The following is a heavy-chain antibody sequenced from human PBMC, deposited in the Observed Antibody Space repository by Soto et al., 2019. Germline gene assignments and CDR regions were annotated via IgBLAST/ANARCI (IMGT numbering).Heavy chain of an antibody. Sequence: ASVKVSFKASGGTFSSYAINWLRQAPGQGLEWMGGIIPIFGTANYAQKFQGRVTITADESTSAAYMELSSLTSEDTAVYYCATAGGGITIFGVVTRGPFHYYYYGMDVWGQGTTVTVSS. J-gene: IGHJ6*02. V-gene: IGHV1-69*13. D-gene: IGHD3-3*01. CDR1: GGTFSSYA. CDR2: IIPIFGTA. CDR3: ATAGGGITIFGVVTRGPFHYYYYGMDV.